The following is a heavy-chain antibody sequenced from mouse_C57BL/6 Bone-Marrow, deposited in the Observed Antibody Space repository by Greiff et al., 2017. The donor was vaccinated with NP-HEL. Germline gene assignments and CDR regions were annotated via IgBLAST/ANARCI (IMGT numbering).Heavy chain of an antibody. CDR3: VRGGANWTWFAY. CDR1: GFTFNTYA. CDR2: IRSKSSNYAT. V-gene: IGHV10-3*01. Sequence: DVMLVESGGGLVQPKGSLKLSCAASGFTFNTYAMHWVRQAPGKGLEWVARIRSKSSNYATYYADSVKDRFTISRDDSQSMLYLQMNNLKTEDTAMYYCVRGGANWTWFAYWGQGTLVTVSA. J-gene: IGHJ3*01. D-gene: IGHD4-1*01.